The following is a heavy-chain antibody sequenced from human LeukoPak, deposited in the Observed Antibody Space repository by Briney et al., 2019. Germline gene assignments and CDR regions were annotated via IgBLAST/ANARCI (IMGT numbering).Heavy chain of an antibody. CDR3: AKEGATDAFDI. CDR1: GFTLSSFL. Sequence: GGSLRLSCAASGFTLSSFLMHWVRQAPGKGLEGVAVIWYNGSNKYYADSVKGRFTISRDNSKKTLYLQMNSLRAEDTAVYYCAKEGATDAFDIWGQGTMVTVSS. D-gene: IGHD1-26*01. CDR2: IWYNGSNK. J-gene: IGHJ3*02. V-gene: IGHV3-33*06.